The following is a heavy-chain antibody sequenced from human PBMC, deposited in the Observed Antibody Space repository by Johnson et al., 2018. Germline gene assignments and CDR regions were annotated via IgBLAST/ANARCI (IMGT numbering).Heavy chain of an antibody. D-gene: IGHD1-26*01. V-gene: IGHV3-30*03. CDR1: GFSFSTYG. J-gene: IGHJ3*02. Sequence: QVQRVESGGGVVHPGRSLRLSCAASGFSFSTYGMHWVRQAPGKGLEWVSILSYDGNHTFYADSVQGRFTFSRDNSKNPLDLQMNSLSTDDTAVYYCARSWPSGSYWLGAFEIWGQGTMVTVSS. CDR2: LSYDGNHT. CDR3: ARSWPSGSYWLGAFEI.